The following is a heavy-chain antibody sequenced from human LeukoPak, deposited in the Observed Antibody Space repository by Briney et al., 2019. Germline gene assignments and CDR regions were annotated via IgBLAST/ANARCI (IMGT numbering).Heavy chain of an antibody. CDR2: INHSGST. J-gene: IGHJ4*02. V-gene: IGHV4-34*01. Sequence: SETLSLTCAVYGGSFSGYYWSWIRQPPGKGLEWIGEINHSGSTNYNPSLKSRVTISVDTSKNQFSLQLNSVTPEDTAVYYCARGGQWLVRVYFDYWGQGTLVTVSS. CDR3: ARGGQWLVRVYFDY. CDR1: GGSFSGYY. D-gene: IGHD6-19*01.